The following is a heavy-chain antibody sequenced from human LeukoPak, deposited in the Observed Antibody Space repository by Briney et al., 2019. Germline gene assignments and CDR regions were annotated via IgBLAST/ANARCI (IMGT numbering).Heavy chain of an antibody. J-gene: IGHJ4*02. Sequence: PGGSLRLSCAASGFTFSSYGMHWVRQAPGKGLGWVAVIWYDGSNKYYADSVKGRFTISRDNSKNTLYLQMNSLRAEDTAVYYCARDVMGIDSSGYYYTKYYFDYWGQGTLVTVSS. CDR2: IWYDGSNK. D-gene: IGHD3-22*01. CDR1: GFTFSSYG. V-gene: IGHV3-33*01. CDR3: ARDVMGIDSSGYYYTKYYFDY.